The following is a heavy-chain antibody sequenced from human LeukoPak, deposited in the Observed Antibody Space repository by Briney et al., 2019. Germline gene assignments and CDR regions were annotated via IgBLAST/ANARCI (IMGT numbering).Heavy chain of an antibody. CDR3: AKDFGGGYYPGAFDI. J-gene: IGHJ3*02. CDR2: INAGNGNT. CDR1: GYTFTSYA. D-gene: IGHD3-22*01. Sequence: GASVKVSSTASGYTFTSYAMHWVRQAPGQRLEWMGWINAGNGNTKYSQKFQGRVTITRETSTSTAYMELNSLRAEDTALYYCAKDFGGGYYPGAFDIWGQGTMVTVSS. V-gene: IGHV1-3*01.